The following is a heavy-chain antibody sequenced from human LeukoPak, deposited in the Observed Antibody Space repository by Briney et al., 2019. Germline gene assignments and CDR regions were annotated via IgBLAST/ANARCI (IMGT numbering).Heavy chain of an antibody. D-gene: IGHD6-19*01. J-gene: IGHJ4*02. CDR3: ASLRQWPHYFDY. CDR2: IYYSGST. CDR1: GGSISSSY. V-gene: IGHV4-59*08. Sequence: SETLSLTCTVSGGSISSSYWSWIRQPLRKGLEWIGYIYYSGSTNYNPSLKSRVTISVDTSKNQFSLKLSSVTAADTAVYYCASLRQWPHYFDYWGQGTLVTVSS.